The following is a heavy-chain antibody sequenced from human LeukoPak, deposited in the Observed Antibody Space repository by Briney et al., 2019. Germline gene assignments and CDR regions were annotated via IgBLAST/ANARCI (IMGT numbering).Heavy chain of an antibody. D-gene: IGHD1-26*01. CDR1: GFTFSSYA. Sequence: GGSLRLSCAASGFTFSSYAMHWVRQAPGKGLEWVAVISYDGSNRYYADSVKGRFTISRDNSKNTLYLQMNSLRAEDTAVYYCARDHGGSSSIDYWGQGTLVTVSS. J-gene: IGHJ4*02. CDR3: ARDHGGSSSIDY. V-gene: IGHV3-30-3*01. CDR2: ISYDGSNR.